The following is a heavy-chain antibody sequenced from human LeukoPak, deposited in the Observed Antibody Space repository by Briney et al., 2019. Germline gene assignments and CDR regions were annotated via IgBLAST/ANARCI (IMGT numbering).Heavy chain of an antibody. D-gene: IGHD3-10*01. V-gene: IGHV3-23*01. CDR1: GFTFSSYA. CDR3: AKAVSFGSGGGIDY. CDR2: TGGSGGTT. J-gene: IGHJ4*02. Sequence: GGSLRLSCAASGFTFSSYAMSWVRQAPGKGLEWVSGTGGSGGTTYYADSVKGRFTISRDNSKNTLYLQMNSLRAGDTAVYYCAKAVSFGSGGGIDYWGQGTLVTVSS.